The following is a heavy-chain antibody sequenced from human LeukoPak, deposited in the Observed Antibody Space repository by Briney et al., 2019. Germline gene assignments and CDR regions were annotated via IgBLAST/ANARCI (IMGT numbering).Heavy chain of an antibody. V-gene: IGHV3-53*01. CDR3: AGLTYYYDSSGYPIDY. D-gene: IGHD3-22*01. CDR1: GFTVSSSY. Sequence: DPGGSLRLSCAASGFTVSSSYMSWVRQAPGKGLKWVSVIYSGGSTYYADSVKGRFTISRDNSKNTLYLQMNSLRAEDTAVYYCAGLTYYYDSSGYPIDYWGQGTLVTVSS. CDR2: IYSGGST. J-gene: IGHJ4*02.